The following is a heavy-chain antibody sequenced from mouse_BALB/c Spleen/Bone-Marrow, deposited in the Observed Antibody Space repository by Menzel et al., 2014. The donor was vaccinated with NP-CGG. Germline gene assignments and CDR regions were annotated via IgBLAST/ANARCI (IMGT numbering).Heavy chain of an antibody. J-gene: IGHJ2*01. CDR1: GFTFSSFG. CDR3: TRGGNWEDFDY. Sequence: DVKLVESGGGLVQPGGSRKLSCAASGFTFSSFGMHWVRQAPERGLEWVAYISSGSSTIFYADTVKGRFTISRDNPKNTLFLQMTSLRSEDTAMYYCTRGGNWEDFDYWGQGTPLTVSS. CDR2: ISSGSSTI. V-gene: IGHV5-17*02. D-gene: IGHD4-1*01.